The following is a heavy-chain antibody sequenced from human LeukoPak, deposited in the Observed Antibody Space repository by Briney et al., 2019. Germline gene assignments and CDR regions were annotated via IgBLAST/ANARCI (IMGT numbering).Heavy chain of an antibody. D-gene: IGHD3-10*01. V-gene: IGHV3-30*18. CDR3: AKDYGSGSYADAVGF. Sequence: SGGSLRLSCAASGFTFSSYGMHWVRQAPGKGLEWVAVISFDGTNKYYADSVKGRFTISRDNSKNTLYLQMNSLRGEDTAVYYCAKDYGSGSYADAVGFWGQGTLVTVSS. CDR2: ISFDGTNK. J-gene: IGHJ4*02. CDR1: GFTFSSYG.